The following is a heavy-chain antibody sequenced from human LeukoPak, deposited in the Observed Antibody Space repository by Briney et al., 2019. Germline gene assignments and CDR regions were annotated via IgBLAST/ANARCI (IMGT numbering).Heavy chain of an antibody. Sequence: PGGSLRLSCAASGFTFSSYGMHWVRQAPGKGLEWVAFIRYDGSNKYYADSVKGRFTISRDNSKNTLYLQMNSLRAEDTAVYYCAKEGSSSWYSGYYYYYGMDVWGQGTTVTVSS. CDR2: IRYDGSNK. CDR3: AKEGSSSWYSGYYYYYGMDV. CDR1: GFTFSSYG. J-gene: IGHJ6*02. V-gene: IGHV3-30*02. D-gene: IGHD6-13*01.